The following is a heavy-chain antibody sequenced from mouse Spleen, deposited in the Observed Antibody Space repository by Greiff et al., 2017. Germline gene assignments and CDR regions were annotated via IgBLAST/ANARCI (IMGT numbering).Heavy chain of an antibody. V-gene: IGHV1-42*01. CDR2: INPSTGGT. CDR1: GYSFTGYY. J-gene: IGHJ1*01. CDR3: ATLTGSWYFDV. D-gene: IGHD4-1*01. Sequence: VQLQQSGPELVKPGASVKISCKASGYSFTGYYMNWVKQSPEKSLEWIGEINPSTGGTTYNQKFKAKATLTVDKSSSTAYMQLKSLTSEDSAVYYCATLTGSWYFDVWGAGTTVTVSS.